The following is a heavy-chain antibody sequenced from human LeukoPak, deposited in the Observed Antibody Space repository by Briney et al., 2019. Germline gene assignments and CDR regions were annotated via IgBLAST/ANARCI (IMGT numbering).Heavy chain of an antibody. CDR1: GFTFSTYD. CDR2: ITSTSNHI. Sequence: KPGGSLRLSCVASGFTFSTYDMNWVRQAPGKGLEWVSAITSTSNHINYADSVKGRFTISRDSANNSLYLQMNSLRAEDTAVYYCARVYSANGYGSGYYDYWGQGTPVTVSS. V-gene: IGHV3-21*01. CDR3: ARVYSANGYGSGYYDY. J-gene: IGHJ4*02. D-gene: IGHD3-10*01.